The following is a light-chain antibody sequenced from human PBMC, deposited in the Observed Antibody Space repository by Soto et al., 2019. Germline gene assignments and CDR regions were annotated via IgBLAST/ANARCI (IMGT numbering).Light chain of an antibody. CDR3: SSYAGSNNLI. V-gene: IGLV2-8*01. Sequence: QSVLTQPPSASGSPGQSVTISCNGTSSDLGDYDYVSWYQQHPGKAPKLMIYEVNKRPSGVPDRFSGSKSGNTASLTVTGLQAEDEADYYCSSYAGSNNLIFGGGTKVTVL. J-gene: IGLJ2*01. CDR2: EVN. CDR1: SSDLGDYDY.